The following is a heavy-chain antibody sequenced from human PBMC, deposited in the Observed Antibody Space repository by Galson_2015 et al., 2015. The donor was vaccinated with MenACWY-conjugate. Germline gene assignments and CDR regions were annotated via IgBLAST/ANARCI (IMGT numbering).Heavy chain of an antibody. CDR3: ARGTVNALGTKYYGMDV. V-gene: IGHV3-7*03. Sequence: SLRLSCAASGFIFSNSWMDWVRQAPGKGLEWVGNIKQDGSERYCVESVKGRFIISKDNAKNSLYLQMNSLRAEDTAIYYCARGTVNALGTKYYGMDVWGQGTTVTVSS. CDR2: IKQDGSER. CDR1: GFIFSNSW. D-gene: IGHD4-17*01. J-gene: IGHJ6*02.